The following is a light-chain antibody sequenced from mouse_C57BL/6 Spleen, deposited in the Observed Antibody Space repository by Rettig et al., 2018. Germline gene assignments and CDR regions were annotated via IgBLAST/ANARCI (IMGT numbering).Light chain of an antibody. V-gene: IGKV12-44*01. CDR2: NAK. J-gene: IGKJ1*01. CDR1: ENIYSY. CDR3: QHHYGTPWT. Sequence: DIQMTQSPASLSASVGETVTITCRASENIYSYLAWYQQKQGKSPQLLVYNAKTLAEGVPSRFSGSGSGTQFSLKINSLQPEDFGSYYCQHHYGTPWTF.